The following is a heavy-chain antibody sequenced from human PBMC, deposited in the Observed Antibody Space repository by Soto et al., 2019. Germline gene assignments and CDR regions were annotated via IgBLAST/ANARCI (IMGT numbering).Heavy chain of an antibody. V-gene: IGHV4-61*08. Sequence: PSETLSLTCTVSGGSISSGGYYWSWIRQHPGKGLEWIGYIYYSDSINYNPSLNSRVTISVDTPKNQFSLRLTSVTAADTAVYYCARAYYDSSGYSLDPWGQGTLVTVSS. CDR1: GGSISSGGYY. J-gene: IGHJ5*02. D-gene: IGHD3-22*01. CDR2: IYYSDSI. CDR3: ARAYYDSSGYSLDP.